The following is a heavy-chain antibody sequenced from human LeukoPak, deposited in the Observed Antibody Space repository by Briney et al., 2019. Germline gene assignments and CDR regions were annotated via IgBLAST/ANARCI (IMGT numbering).Heavy chain of an antibody. CDR2: IYHSGST. J-gene: IGHJ4*02. CDR3: ARGGVFGYGY. Sequence: PSQTLSLTCAVSGGSISSGGYSWSWIRQPPGKGLEWIGYIYHSGSTYYNPSLKSRVTISVDTSKNQFSLKLSSVTAADTAVYYCARGGVFGYGYWGQGTLVTVSS. V-gene: IGHV4-30-2*01. D-gene: IGHD5-18*01. CDR1: GGSISSGGYS.